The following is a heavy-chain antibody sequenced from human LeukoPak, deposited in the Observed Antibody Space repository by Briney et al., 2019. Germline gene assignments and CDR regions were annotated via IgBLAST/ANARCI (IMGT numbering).Heavy chain of an antibody. CDR1: GFTFSNYG. CDR2: IWYNGRNQ. CDR3: GRDLAVGRPSFDS. J-gene: IGHJ4*02. D-gene: IGHD3/OR15-3a*01. Sequence: GGSLRLSCTTSGFTFSNYGLHWVRQAPGKGPERVADIWYNGRNQYYADSVKGRLTISRDNSKSPLYLQMDSLRVEDTAVYCCGRDLAVGRPSFDSWGQGTLVTVCS. V-gene: IGHV3-33*01.